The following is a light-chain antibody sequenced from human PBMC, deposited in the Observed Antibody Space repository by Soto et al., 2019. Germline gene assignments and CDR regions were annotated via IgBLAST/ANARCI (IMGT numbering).Light chain of an antibody. CDR1: QSLVYSDGNTY. CDR3: MQATYWPRT. CDR2: KVS. V-gene: IGKV2-30*01. Sequence: DVVMTQSPLSLPVTLGQPASISCRSSQSLVYSDGNTYLNWFQQRPGQSPRRLIYKVSNRDSGVPDRFSGSGSGTDFTLKISRVEAADVGVYYGMQATYWPRTFGQGTNLEIK. J-gene: IGKJ2*01.